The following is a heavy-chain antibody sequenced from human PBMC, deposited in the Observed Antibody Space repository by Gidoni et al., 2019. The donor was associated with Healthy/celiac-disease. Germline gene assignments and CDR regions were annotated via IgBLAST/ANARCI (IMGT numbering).Heavy chain of an antibody. D-gene: IGHD3-22*01. CDR2: IYYSGST. J-gene: IGHJ6*03. V-gene: IGHV4-59*01. CDR1: GGSISSDY. Sequence: QVQLQESGPGLVKPSETLSLTCTVSGGSISSDYWSWIRQPPGKGLEWIGYIYYSGSTNYNPPLKSRVTISVDTSKNQFSLKLSSVTAADTAVYYCARACGDYYDSSGYYYYYYYMDVWGKGTTVTVSS. CDR3: ARACGDYYDSSGYYYYYYYMDV.